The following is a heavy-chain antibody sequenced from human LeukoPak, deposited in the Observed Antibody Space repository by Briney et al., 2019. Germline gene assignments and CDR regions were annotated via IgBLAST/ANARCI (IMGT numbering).Heavy chain of an antibody. Sequence: PGRSLRLSCAASGFTFSSYGMHWVRQAPGKGLEWVAVISYDGSNKYYADSVKGRFTISRDNSKNTLYLQTNSLRAEDTAVYYCGKASGSSGWYEGMAVWGQGTTVTVSS. V-gene: IGHV3-30*18. CDR1: GFTFSSYG. CDR2: ISYDGSNK. J-gene: IGHJ6*02. D-gene: IGHD6-19*01. CDR3: GKASGSSGWYEGMAV.